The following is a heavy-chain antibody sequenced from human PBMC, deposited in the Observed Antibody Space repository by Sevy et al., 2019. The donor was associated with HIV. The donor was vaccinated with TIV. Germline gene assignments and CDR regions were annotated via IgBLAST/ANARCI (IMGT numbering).Heavy chain of an antibody. V-gene: IGHV3-21*01. CDR2: ISSSSSYI. CDR3: ARDGGPECSGGSCYSKKFDY. Sequence: GGSLRLSCAASGFTFSSYSMNWVRQAPGKGLEWVSSISSSSSYIYYADSVKGRFTISRDNAKNSLYLQMNSLRAEDTAVYYCARDGGPECSGGSCYSKKFDYWGHGTLVTVSS. CDR1: GFTFSSYS. D-gene: IGHD2-15*01. J-gene: IGHJ4*01.